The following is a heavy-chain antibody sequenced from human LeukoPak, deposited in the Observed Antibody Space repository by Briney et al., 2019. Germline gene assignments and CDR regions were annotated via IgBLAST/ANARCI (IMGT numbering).Heavy chain of an antibody. CDR1: GGTFSSYA. Sequence: SVKVSCKASGGTFSSYAISWVRQAPGQRLEWMGGIIPIFGTANYAQKFQGRVTITADESTSTAYMELSSLRSEDTAVYYCARDKMAYYYYYMDVWGKGTTVTVSS. CDR3: ARDKMAYYYYYMDV. D-gene: IGHD5-24*01. CDR2: IIPIFGTA. V-gene: IGHV1-69*13. J-gene: IGHJ6*03.